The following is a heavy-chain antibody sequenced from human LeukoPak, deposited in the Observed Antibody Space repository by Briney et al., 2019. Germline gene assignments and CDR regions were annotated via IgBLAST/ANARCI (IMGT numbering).Heavy chain of an antibody. V-gene: IGHV3-7*01. D-gene: IGHD5-12*01. CDR3: ARAAVAVATIITDAFDI. CDR1: GFTFSSYW. J-gene: IGHJ3*02. CDR2: INQDGSEK. Sequence: GGSLRLSCAASGFTFSSYWMSWVRQAPGKGLEWVANINQDGSEKYYVDSVKGRFTISRDNAKNSLYLQMNSLRAEDTAVYYCARAAVAVATIITDAFDIWGQGTMVTVSS.